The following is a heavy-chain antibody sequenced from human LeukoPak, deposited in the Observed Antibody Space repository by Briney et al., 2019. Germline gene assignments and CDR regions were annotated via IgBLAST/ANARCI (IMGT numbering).Heavy chain of an antibody. Sequence: LAGGSLRLSCAASGFTFSTYSMNWVRQAPGKGLEWVSYISSTSGTKYYADSVKGRITISRDNAKNSLYLQMNSLRAEDTAVYYCARTQYYYDSSGYSDYFDYWGQGTLVTVSS. D-gene: IGHD3-22*01. CDR1: GFTFSTYS. J-gene: IGHJ4*02. CDR2: ISSTSGTK. V-gene: IGHV3-48*04. CDR3: ARTQYYYDSSGYSDYFDY.